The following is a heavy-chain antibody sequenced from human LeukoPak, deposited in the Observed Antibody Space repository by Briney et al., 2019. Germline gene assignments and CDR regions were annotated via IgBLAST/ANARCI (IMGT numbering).Heavy chain of an antibody. D-gene: IGHD5-18*01. Sequence: ASVKVSCKASGYTFTGYYMHWVRQAPGQGLEWMGWINPNSGGTNYAQKFQGRVTMTRDTSISTAYMELSRLRSDDTAVYYCAGDGGRSHRTWIQLWSSFDYWGQGTLVTVSS. CDR2: INPNSGGT. CDR1: GYTFTGYY. V-gene: IGHV1-2*02. CDR3: AGDGGRSHRTWIQLWSSFDY. J-gene: IGHJ4*02.